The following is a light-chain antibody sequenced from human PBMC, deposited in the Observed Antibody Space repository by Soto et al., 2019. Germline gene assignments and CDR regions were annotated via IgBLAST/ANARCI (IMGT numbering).Light chain of an antibody. J-gene: IGKJ2*03. CDR3: QQSYSTPYS. V-gene: IGKV1-39*01. CDR1: HSISNY. CDR2: TAS. Sequence: DIRMTQSPSSLSASVGDRVTITCRASHSISNYLNWYQQKPGKAPNLLIYTASSLQSGVPSRFSGSGSGTDFTLTISSLQPEDFATYYCQQSYSTPYSFGQGTKVDIK.